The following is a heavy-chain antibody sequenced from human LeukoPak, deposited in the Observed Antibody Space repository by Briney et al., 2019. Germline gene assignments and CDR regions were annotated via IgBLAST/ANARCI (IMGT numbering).Heavy chain of an antibody. Sequence: SETLSLTCTVSGASMNTNTYYWGWIRQPPGKGLEWIGSIYYSGSTYDNPSLKSRVTISVDTSKNQFSLKLNSVTAADTAVYYCARGRNATYWGQGTLVTVSS. J-gene: IGHJ4*02. CDR1: GASMNTNTYY. CDR3: ARGRNATY. V-gene: IGHV4-39*01. CDR2: IYYSGST.